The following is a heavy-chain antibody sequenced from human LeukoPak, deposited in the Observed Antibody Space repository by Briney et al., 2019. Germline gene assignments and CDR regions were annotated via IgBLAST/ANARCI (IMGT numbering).Heavy chain of an antibody. J-gene: IGHJ4*02. V-gene: IGHV1-69*04. CDR3: ARWPSDTTRRQVYTGY. Sequence: SVKVSCKASGGTFSSYAISWVRQAPGQGLEWMGRIIPILGIANYAQKFQGRVTITADKSTSTAYMELSSLRSEDTAVYYCARWPSDTTRRQVYTGYWGQGTLVTVSS. CDR1: GGTFSSYA. CDR2: IIPILGIA. D-gene: IGHD5-12*01.